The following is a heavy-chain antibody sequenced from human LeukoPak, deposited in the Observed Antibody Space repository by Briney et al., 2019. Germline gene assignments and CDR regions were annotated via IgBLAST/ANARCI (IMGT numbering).Heavy chain of an antibody. CDR1: GGSISSYY. CDR2: IYYSGST. D-gene: IGHD4-17*01. CDR3: ARALCGDYGEDYYYYMDV. Sequence: SETLSLTCTVSGGSISSYYWSWIRQPPGKGLEWIGYIYYSGSTNYNPSLRSRVTISVDTSKNQFSLKLSSVTAADTAVYYCARALCGDYGEDYYYYMDVWGKGTTVTISS. J-gene: IGHJ6*03. V-gene: IGHV4-59*01.